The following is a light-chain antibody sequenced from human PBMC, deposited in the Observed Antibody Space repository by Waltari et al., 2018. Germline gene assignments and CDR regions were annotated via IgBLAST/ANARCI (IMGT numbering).Light chain of an antibody. CDR2: DTS. V-gene: IGKV3-11*01. CDR3: QQRRNWPLT. J-gene: IGKJ4*01. Sequence: ELVLTQSPATLSLSPGERATLSCRASQSVNCYLAWYQQRPGQAPRLLIYDTSNRATGIPARFSGSGSETDFTLTISSLEPEDSAVYYCQQRRNWPLTFGGGTKVEIK. CDR1: QSVNCY.